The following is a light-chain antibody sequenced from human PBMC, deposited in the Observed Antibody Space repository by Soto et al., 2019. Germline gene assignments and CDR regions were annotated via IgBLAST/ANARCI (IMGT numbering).Light chain of an antibody. CDR1: QSVLYSSNNKNY. CDR2: WAS. CDR3: QQYYSTPPA. V-gene: IGKV4-1*01. J-gene: IGKJ1*01. Sequence: DIVMTQSPDSLAVSLGERATINCKSSQSVLYSSNNKNYLAWYQQKPGQPPKLLIYWASTRESGGPDRFSGSGSVTDYALTISSLQAEDVAVYYCQQYYSTPPAFGQGTKVEIK.